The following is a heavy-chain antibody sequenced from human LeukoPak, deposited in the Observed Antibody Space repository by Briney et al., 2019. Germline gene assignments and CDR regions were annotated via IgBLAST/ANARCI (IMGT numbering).Heavy chain of an antibody. D-gene: IGHD3-9*01. J-gene: IGHJ4*02. Sequence: SGTLSHTCAVSGGSISSSDWWSWVRQPPGKGLEWIGEIYHSGSTNYNPSLKSRVTISVDKSKNQFSLKLSSVTAADTAVYYCASNDILTGPFDYWGQGTLVTVSS. V-gene: IGHV4-4*02. CDR2: IYHSGST. CDR3: ASNDILTGPFDY. CDR1: GGSISSSDW.